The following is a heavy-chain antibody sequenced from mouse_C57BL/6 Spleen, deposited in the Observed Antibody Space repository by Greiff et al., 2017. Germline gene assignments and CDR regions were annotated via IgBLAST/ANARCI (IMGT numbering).Heavy chain of an antibody. CDR3: ARDGILRSDFDY. D-gene: IGHD1-1*01. J-gene: IGHJ2*01. Sequence: QVQLKQPGAELVRPGSSVKLSCKASGYTFTSYWMHWVKQRPIQGLEWIGNIDPSDSDTHYNQKFKDKATLTVEKSSSTAYMQLSSLTSEDSAVYYCARDGILRSDFDYWGQGTTLTVSS. CDR2: IDPSDSDT. V-gene: IGHV1-52*01. CDR1: GYTFTSYW.